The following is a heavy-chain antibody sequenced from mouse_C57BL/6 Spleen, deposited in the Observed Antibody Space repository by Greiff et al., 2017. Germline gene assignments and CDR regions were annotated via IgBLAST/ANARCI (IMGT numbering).Heavy chain of an antibody. CDR1: GFSLTSYG. Sequence: QVLLVQPGPGLVAPSPSLSITCTVSGFSLTSYGVSWVRQPPGQGLEWLGVIWGAGSTNYHSALISSLSISKDNYKVQEFLKLNSMQTDDTATYDCAKKAYYRDYYAMDYWGKGTSVTVSS. CDR3: AKKAYYRDYYAMDY. CDR2: IWGAGST. D-gene: IGHD2-14*01. J-gene: IGHJ4*01. V-gene: IGHV2-3*01.